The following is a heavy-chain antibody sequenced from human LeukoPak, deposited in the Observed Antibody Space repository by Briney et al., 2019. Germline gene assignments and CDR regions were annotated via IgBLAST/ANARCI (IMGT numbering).Heavy chain of an antibody. Sequence: SETLSLTCTVSGGSISSSGYYWGWIRQPPGKGLEWIGSISYSGSTYYNPSLKSRVTISVDTSKNQFSLKLTSVTAADTAVYYCARGYSSSWYFNWFDPWGQGTLVTVSS. CDR3: ARGYSSSWYFNWFDP. CDR2: ISYSGST. D-gene: IGHD6-13*01. J-gene: IGHJ5*02. V-gene: IGHV4-39*07. CDR1: GGSISSSGYY.